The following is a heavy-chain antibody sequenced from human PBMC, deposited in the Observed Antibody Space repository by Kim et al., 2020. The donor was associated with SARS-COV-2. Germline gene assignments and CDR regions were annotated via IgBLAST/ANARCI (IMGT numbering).Heavy chain of an antibody. CDR2: NN. D-gene: IGHD3-9*01. CDR3: ARVIVTYGMDV. J-gene: IGHJ6*02. Sequence: NNSDADSGKARFTISRTNSNNTLYLQMNSLRAEDTAVYYCARVIVTYGMDVWGQGTTVTVSS. V-gene: IGHV3-33*01.